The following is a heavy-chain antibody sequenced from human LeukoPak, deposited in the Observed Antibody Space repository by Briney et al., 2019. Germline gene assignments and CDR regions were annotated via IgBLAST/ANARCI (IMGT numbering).Heavy chain of an antibody. V-gene: IGHV4-39*01. J-gene: IGHJ4*02. CDR1: GGSVSSSLNY. D-gene: IGHD3-9*01. Sequence: PSETLSLTCTVSGGSVSSSLNYWGWIRQPPGKGLEWIGNTYYTGGTYSNPTLKSRVTMSVDTSKNQFSLKLNSVTAADTAVYYCARLSKGRYFDYIFDYWGQGTLLTVSS. CDR3: ARLSKGRYFDYIFDY. CDR2: TYYTGGT.